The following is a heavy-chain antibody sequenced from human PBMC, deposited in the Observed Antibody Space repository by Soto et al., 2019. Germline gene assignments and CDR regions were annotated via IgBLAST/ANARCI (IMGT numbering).Heavy chain of an antibody. V-gene: IGHV3-74*01. CDR2: TKSDGSGT. D-gene: IGHD3-10*01. CDR3: ARGGFDYGQGRMEV. CDR1: GFTCSNYG. Sequence: VQLVESGGGLLQPGGSLTLSCTASGFTCSNYGMHWVRQAPGKGLVWVSRTKSDGSGTSYTDSVKGRFTISRDNAYNTLYLHMSNLRAEDTAVYYCARGGFDYGQGRMEVWGKGTTVIVSS. J-gene: IGHJ6*04.